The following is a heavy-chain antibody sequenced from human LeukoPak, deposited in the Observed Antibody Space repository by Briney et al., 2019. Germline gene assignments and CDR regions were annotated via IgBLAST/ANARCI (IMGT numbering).Heavy chain of an antibody. Sequence: GSLRLSFSASGFTFSSYAMHWVRQAPGKGLEYFSAISSNGGSTYYADSVKGRFTISRDNSKNTLYLQMSSLRAEDTAVYYCVKSDSGYDQIDYWGQGTLVTVSS. D-gene: IGHD5-12*01. J-gene: IGHJ4*02. CDR2: ISSNGGST. V-gene: IGHV3-64D*06. CDR1: GFTFSSYA. CDR3: VKSDSGYDQIDY.